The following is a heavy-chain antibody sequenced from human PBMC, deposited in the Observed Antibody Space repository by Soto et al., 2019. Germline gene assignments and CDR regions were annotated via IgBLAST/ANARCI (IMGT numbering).Heavy chain of an antibody. CDR2: INTDGSST. V-gene: IGHV3-74*01. CDR3: AKRGVDTFGLSY. CDR1: GFTFSSCW. Sequence: VQLVESGGGLVQPGGSLRLSCAVSGFTFSSCWMHWVRQAPGEGLVWVSRINTDGSSTSYADSVKGRFTISRDNAKNTLYLQMNSLRVEDTAMYYCAKRGVDTFGLSYWGQGTLVTVSS. D-gene: IGHD3-10*01. J-gene: IGHJ4*02.